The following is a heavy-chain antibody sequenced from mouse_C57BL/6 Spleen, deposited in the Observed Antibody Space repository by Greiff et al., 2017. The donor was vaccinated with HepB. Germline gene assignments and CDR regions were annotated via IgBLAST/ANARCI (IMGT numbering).Heavy chain of an antibody. V-gene: IGHV1-15*01. CDR3: TRATTVVATGCYFDY. J-gene: IGHJ2*01. D-gene: IGHD1-1*01. Sequence: QVQLQQSGAELVRPGASVTLSCKASGYTFTDYEMHWVKQTPVHGLEWIGAIDPETGGTAYNQKFKGKAILTADKSSSTAYMELRSLTSEDSAVYYCTRATTVVATGCYFDYWGQGTTLTVSS. CDR1: GYTFTDYE. CDR2: IDPETGGT.